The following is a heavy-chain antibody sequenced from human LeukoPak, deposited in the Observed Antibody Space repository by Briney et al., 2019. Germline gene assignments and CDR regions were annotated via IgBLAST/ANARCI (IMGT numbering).Heavy chain of an antibody. J-gene: IGHJ3*02. V-gene: IGHV3-7*01. CDR3: ARDQDMITSTGPGSAFDI. D-gene: IGHD3-22*01. Sequence: GGSLRLSCAASGFTFSSYWMSWVRQAPGKGLEWVANIKQDGSEKYYVDSVKGRFTISRDNAKNSLYLQMNSLRAEDTAVYYCARDQDMITSTGPGSAFDIWGQGTMVTVSS. CDR2: IKQDGSEK. CDR1: GFTFSSYW.